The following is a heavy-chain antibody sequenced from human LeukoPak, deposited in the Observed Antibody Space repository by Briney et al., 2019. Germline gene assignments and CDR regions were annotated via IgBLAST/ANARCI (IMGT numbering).Heavy chain of an antibody. J-gene: IGHJ6*02. Sequence: GGSLRLSCIAYGFTFSDYYMNWIRQAPGRGLEWVSYISGSGSDLYYADSVKGRLTISRDNAKNSLYLQMNSLRAEDTAVYYCARSIGSYYTMDVWGQGTMVTVSS. CDR2: ISGSGSDL. V-gene: IGHV3-11*01. CDR3: ARSIGSYYTMDV. CDR1: GFTFSDYY. D-gene: IGHD3-22*01.